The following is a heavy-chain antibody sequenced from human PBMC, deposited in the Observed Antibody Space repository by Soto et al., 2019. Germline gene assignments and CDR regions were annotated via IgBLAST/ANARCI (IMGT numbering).Heavy chain of an antibody. CDR2: ISSSSATI. CDR1: GFAFSSYE. D-gene: IGHD3-10*01. J-gene: IGHJ6*02. V-gene: IGHV3-48*03. Sequence: EVQLVESGGGLVQPGGSLRLSCTASGFAFSSYEMNWVRQAPGKGPEWASYISSSSATIHYVDSVKGRFTISRDNAKNSVYLQMNSLRAEDSAVYYCARAAGIMTRGFHGMDVWGQGTTVTVSS. CDR3: ARAAGIMTRGFHGMDV.